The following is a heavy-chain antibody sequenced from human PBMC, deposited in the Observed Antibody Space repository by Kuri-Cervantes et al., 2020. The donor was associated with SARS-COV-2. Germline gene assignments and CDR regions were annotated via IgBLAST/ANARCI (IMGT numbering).Heavy chain of an antibody. D-gene: IGHD7-27*01. CDR3: ARTQLGMNMDV. Sequence: GSLRLSCAASGFTFSSYWMSWVRQPPGKGLEWIGSIYYSGSTYYNPSLKSRVTISVDTSKNQFSLKLSSVTAADTAVYYCARTQLGMNMDVWGKGTTVTVSS. CDR2: IYYSGST. CDR1: GFTFSSYW. V-gene: IGHV4-39*01. J-gene: IGHJ6*03.